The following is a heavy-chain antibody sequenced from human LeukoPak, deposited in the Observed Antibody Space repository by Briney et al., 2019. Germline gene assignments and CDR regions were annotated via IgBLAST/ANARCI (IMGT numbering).Heavy chain of an antibody. CDR1: GYSISSGYY. V-gene: IGHV4-38-2*02. Sequence: SETLSLTCTVSGYSISSGYYWGWIRQPPGKGLEWIGSIYHSGSTYYNPSLKSRVTISVDTSKNQFSLKLSSVTAADTAVYYCAREGYWFDPWGQGTLVTVSS. CDR3: AREGYWFDP. CDR2: IYHSGST. J-gene: IGHJ5*02.